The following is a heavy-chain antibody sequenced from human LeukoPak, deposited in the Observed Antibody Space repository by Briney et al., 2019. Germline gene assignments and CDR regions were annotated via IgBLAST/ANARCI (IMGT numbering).Heavy chain of an antibody. V-gene: IGHV3-30*02. J-gene: IGHJ4*02. CDR3: AKGDSN. D-gene: IGHD6-13*01. CDR1: GFIFSNYG. CDR2: IRNDIPKDGINK. Sequence: PGGSLRLSCTTSGFIFSNYGMHWVRQAPGKGLEWVALIRNDIPKDGINKYYADSVRGRFTISRDNSKNTVYLQMNSLRVVDTAMYYCAKGDSNWGQGTLVTVSS.